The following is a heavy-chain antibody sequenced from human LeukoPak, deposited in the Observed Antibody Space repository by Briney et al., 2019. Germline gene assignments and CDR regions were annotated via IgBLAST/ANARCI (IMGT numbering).Heavy chain of an antibody. CDR1: GFTFSDYY. J-gene: IGHJ4*02. CDR2: ITGGSDTI. Sequence: GGSLRLSCAASGFTFSDYYMSWIRQAPGKGLEWISYITGGSDTIYYADSVKGRFTISRDNAKNSLYLQMNSLRAEDTAVYCCARANYGADYWGQGTLVTVSS. V-gene: IGHV3-11*01. CDR3: ARANYGADY. D-gene: IGHD3-10*01.